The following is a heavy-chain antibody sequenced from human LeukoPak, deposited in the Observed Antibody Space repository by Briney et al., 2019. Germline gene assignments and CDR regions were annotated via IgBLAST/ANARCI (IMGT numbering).Heavy chain of an antibody. CDR2: ISGSGGST. CDR3: AKDLYPSGSYLSFDY. V-gene: IGHV3-23*01. CDR1: GFTFSSYA. J-gene: IGHJ4*02. Sequence: GGSLRLSCAASGFTFSSYAMSWVRQAPGKGLEWVPAISGSGGSTYYADSVKGRFTISRDNSKNTLYLQMNSLRAEDTAVYYCAKDLYPSGSYLSFDYWGQGTLVTVSS. D-gene: IGHD1-26*01.